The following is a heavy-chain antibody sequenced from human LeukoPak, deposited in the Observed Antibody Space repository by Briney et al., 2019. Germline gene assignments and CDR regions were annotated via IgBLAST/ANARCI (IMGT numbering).Heavy chain of an antibody. Sequence: ASVKVSCKASGYTFTGYYMHWVRQAPGQGLEWMGWINPSSGGTNHAQKFQGRVTMTRDTSISTAYMELSRLRSDDTAVYYCARSAMIVVAPFDYWGQGTLVTVSS. D-gene: IGHD3-22*01. J-gene: IGHJ4*02. V-gene: IGHV1-2*02. CDR2: INPSSGGT. CDR1: GYTFTGYY. CDR3: ARSAMIVVAPFDY.